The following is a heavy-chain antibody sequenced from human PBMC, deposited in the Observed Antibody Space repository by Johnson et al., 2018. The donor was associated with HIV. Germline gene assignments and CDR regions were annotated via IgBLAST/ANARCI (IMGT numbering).Heavy chain of an antibody. D-gene: IGHD3-22*01. J-gene: IGHJ3*02. CDR3: ARDRGYWDAFDI. CDR2: ISSSGTTV. CDR1: GFTFSSYA. V-gene: IGHV3-48*04. Sequence: VQLVESGGGLVQPGGSLRLSCAASGFTFSSYAMSWVRQAPGKGLEWVSYISSSGTTVYNADSVKGRFSISRDNAKQSLYLQMNSLRAEDTAVYYCARDRGYWDAFDIWGQGTMVTVSS.